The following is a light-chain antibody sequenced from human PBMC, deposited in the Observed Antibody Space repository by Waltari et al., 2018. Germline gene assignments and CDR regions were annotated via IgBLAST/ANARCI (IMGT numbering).Light chain of an antibody. CDR2: KNN. V-gene: IGLV1-44*01. Sequence: QSVLTQPPSASGTPGQRVTISCSGSSSNIGTYGANWYQQLPGTAPQLLIYKNNDRHSEGSDLLSRSQACTSASLAIRGLPSEHEADYYCAAWDASLNGRGIFGGGTKLTVL. CDR1: SSNIGTYG. CDR3: AAWDASLNGRGI. J-gene: IGLJ2*01.